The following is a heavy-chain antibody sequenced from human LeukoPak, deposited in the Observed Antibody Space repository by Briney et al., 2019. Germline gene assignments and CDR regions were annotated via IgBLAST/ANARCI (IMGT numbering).Heavy chain of an antibody. CDR2: IYHTGGT. Sequence: PSQTLSLTCVVSGASISSGGYSWSWIRQPPGKGLEWIGCIYHTGGTQYNPSLKSRVTMSVDTSKNQFTLNLNSVTAADTAVYYCVRAIWGSSTWGQGTLVTVSS. CDR3: VRAIWGSST. V-gene: IGHV4-30-2*01. CDR1: GASISSGGYS. J-gene: IGHJ5*02. D-gene: IGHD3-16*01.